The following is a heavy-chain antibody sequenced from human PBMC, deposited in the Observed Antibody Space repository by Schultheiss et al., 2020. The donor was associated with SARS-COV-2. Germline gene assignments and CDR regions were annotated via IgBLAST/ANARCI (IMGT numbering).Heavy chain of an antibody. D-gene: IGHD3-16*01. V-gene: IGHV3-30*03. CDR3: AALTFGGAIFPFDY. CDR2: ISYDGSNK. Sequence: GGSLRLSCAASGFTFSSYGMHWVRQAPGKGLEWVAVISYDGSNKYYADSVKGRFTISRDNSKNTLYLQMNSLRAEDTAVYYCAALTFGGAIFPFDYWGQGTLVTVSS. CDR1: GFTFSSYG. J-gene: IGHJ4*02.